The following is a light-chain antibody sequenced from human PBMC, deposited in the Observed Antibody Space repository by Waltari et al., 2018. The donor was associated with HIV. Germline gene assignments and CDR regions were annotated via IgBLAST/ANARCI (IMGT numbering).Light chain of an antibody. V-gene: IGLV2-23*01. CDR2: DDS. Sequence: QSALTQPASASGSLGQSITISCPGASTHVGSYSLVSWYQNHPGQAPTLIIYDDSKRPLGISSRFSGSKSGNTASLTISGLQSEDEADYYCCSYGGDDTVVFGGGTKVTAL. CDR3: CSYGGDDTVV. J-gene: IGLJ3*02. CDR1: STHVGSYSL.